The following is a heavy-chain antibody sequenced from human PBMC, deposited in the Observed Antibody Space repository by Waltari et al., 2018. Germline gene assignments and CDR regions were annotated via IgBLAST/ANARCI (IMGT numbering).Heavy chain of an antibody. CDR1: GSSIIIDIYY. CDR3: ARGLNYYDRSGYYGCDYYDY. J-gene: IGHJ4*02. V-gene: IGHV4-30-4*01. D-gene: IGHD3-22*01. Sequence: QMPLQESGPGLVKPSQTLSLTCIVSGSSIIIDIYYWNWIRQRPGKGLEWIGYIYESGTTYYNPSVKSRVTISLDTSKNQFSLNLSSVTAADTAVYYCARGLNYYDRSGYYGCDYYDYWGQGTLVTVSS. CDR2: IYESGTT.